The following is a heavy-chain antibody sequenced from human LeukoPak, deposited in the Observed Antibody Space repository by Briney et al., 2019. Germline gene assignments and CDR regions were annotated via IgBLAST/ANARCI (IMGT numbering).Heavy chain of an antibody. Sequence: PGGSLRLFCEASGLTFRIFEMNWVRLAPGKGLEWVSFISRSGDIKLYADSVKGRFTISRDNARNSLYLHMNSLRAEDTAVYYCARGGSPGYNYNAFDMWGQGTMVAVSS. CDR3: ARGGSPGYNYNAFDM. J-gene: IGHJ3*02. CDR2: ISRSGDIK. D-gene: IGHD3-22*01. CDR1: GLTFRIFE. V-gene: IGHV3-48*03.